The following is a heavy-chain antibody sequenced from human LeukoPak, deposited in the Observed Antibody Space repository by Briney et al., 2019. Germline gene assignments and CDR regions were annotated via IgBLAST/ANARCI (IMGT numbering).Heavy chain of an antibody. V-gene: IGHV1-46*01. CDR1: GCSFTNYY. CDR3: ARGGRMTTVVTYYFDY. D-gene: IGHD4-23*01. J-gene: IGHJ4*02. Sequence: ASVKVSCKASGCSFTNYYIHWVRQAPGHGLEWMGIVNPSGGSTTYAQELQGRVTMTRDTSTSTVYMDLSSLRSDDTAVYFCARGGRMTTVVTYYFDYWGQGTLVTVSS. CDR2: VNPSGGST.